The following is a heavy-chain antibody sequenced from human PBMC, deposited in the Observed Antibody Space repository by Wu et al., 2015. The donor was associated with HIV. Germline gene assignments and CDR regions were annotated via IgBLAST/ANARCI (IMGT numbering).Heavy chain of an antibody. CDR2: INPNNGGT. V-gene: IGHV1-2*02. Sequence: QVQLVQSGAEVKKPGASVKVSCKASGYTFSGHYMHWVRQAPGQGLEWMGWINPNNGGTNYAQKFQGRVTMTRDTSISTAYMELSRLRSDDTAVYYCARNVDSSGYAGAYYFDYWGQGTLVTVSS. J-gene: IGHJ4*02. D-gene: IGHD3-22*01. CDR1: GYTFSGHY. CDR3: ARNVDSSGYAGAYYFDY.